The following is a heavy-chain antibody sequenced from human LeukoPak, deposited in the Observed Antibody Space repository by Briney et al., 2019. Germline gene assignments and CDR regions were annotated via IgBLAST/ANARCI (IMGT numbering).Heavy chain of an antibody. CDR1: GFTFDDYA. J-gene: IGHJ4*02. CDR2: ISWNSGSI. CDR3: AKLAISAYSSSSLLDY. Sequence: GRSLRPSCAASGFTFDDYAMHWVRQAPGKGLEWVSGISWNSGSIGYADSVKGRFTISRDNAKNSLYLQMNSLRAEDTALYYCAKLAISAYSSSSLLDYWGQGTLVTVSS. V-gene: IGHV3-9*01. D-gene: IGHD6-6*01.